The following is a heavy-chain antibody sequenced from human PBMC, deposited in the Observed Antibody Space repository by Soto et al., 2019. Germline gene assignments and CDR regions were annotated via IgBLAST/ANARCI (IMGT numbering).Heavy chain of an antibody. V-gene: IGHV1-69*01. J-gene: IGHJ4*02. CDR1: GGTFSSHG. CDR2: IIPMFGTA. D-gene: IGHD2-21*01. CDR3: ARSVGVTTLSYLGF. Sequence: QVHLVQSGAEVKKPGSSVKVSCKASGGTFSSHGISWVRQVPGQGLEWMGGIIPMFGTATSTQNFQGRLTITADESTSTAYIELSSLTSEDTAVYFCARSVGVTTLSYLGFWGQGTLVTVSS.